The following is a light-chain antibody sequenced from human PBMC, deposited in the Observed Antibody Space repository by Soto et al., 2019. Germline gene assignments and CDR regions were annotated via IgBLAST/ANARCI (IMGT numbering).Light chain of an antibody. CDR2: GAS. Sequence: VLTTSPATLSFSPGERAHLSCRATQSVSSSYLAWYQQKPGQAPRLLIYGASTRDTGIPDRFSASGSGTDFALTISGLQPDDFATYYCQQRNRNPATFGQGTKVDIK. CDR3: QQRNRNPAT. CDR1: QSVSSSY. V-gene: IGKV3-20*01. J-gene: IGKJ1*01.